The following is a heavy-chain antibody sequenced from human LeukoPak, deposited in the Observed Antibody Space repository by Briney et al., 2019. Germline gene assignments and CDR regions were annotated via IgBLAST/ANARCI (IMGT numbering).Heavy chain of an antibody. Sequence: SETLSLTCAVSSGSIFSSNWWSWVRQPPGKGLEWIGQIFHSGSASYNPSLKSRVTILVDTSKNQFSLKLTSVTAADTAVYYCARRGYGSWGRGTLVTVSS. J-gene: IGHJ4*02. CDR1: SGSIFSSNW. CDR3: ARRGYGS. CDR2: IFHSGSA. V-gene: IGHV4-4*02. D-gene: IGHD5-12*01.